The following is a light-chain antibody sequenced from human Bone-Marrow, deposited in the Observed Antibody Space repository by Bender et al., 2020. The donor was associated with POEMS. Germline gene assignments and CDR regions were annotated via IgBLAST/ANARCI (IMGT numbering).Light chain of an antibody. CDR2: DVT. CDR3: SSYTSSSTYV. V-gene: IGLV2-14*02. Sequence: QSALTQPASVSGSPGQSITISCTGSSSDVGNYDLVSWYQQYPGKAPKVMIYDVTNRPSGVSNRFSGSKSGNTASLTISGLQAEDEADYYCSSYTSSSTYVFGTGTKVTVL. J-gene: IGLJ1*01. CDR1: SSDVGNYDL.